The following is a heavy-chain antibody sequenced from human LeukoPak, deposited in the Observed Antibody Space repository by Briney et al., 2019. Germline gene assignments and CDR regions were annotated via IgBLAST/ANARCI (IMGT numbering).Heavy chain of an antibody. V-gene: IGHV4-59*01. CDR1: GGSISSYY. CDR3: ARQTTVTTLGYFQH. D-gene: IGHD4-17*01. J-gene: IGHJ1*01. CDR2: IYYSGST. Sequence: SETLSLTCTVSGGSISSYYWSWIRQPPGKGLEWIGYIYYSGSTNYNPSLKSRVTISVDTSKNQFSLKLSSVTAADTAVYYCARQTTVTTLGYFQHWGQGTLVTVSS.